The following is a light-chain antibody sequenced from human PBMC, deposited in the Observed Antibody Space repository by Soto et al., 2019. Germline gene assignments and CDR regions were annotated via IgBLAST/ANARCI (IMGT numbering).Light chain of an antibody. Sequence: QSVLTQPPSVSGAPGQRVTISCTGSSSNIGAGYVVHWYQQIPGTAPKLLIYGNINRPSGVPDRFSGSKSDTSASLAITGLQAEDEADYYCQSYDSSLSGYVFGTGTKLTVL. V-gene: IGLV1-40*01. CDR1: SSNIGAGYV. J-gene: IGLJ1*01. CDR3: QSYDSSLSGYV. CDR2: GNI.